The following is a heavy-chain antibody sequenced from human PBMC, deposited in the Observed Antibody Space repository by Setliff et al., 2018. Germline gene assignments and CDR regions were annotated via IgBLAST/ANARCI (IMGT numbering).Heavy chain of an antibody. Sequence: PGGSLRLSCEGSGFSFNNYAISWVRQLPGKRPEWVSSISGSGGRTYYADSVKGRFTVSRDNSKNTISLQMNRLQADDTALYSCAKDVVGYSSTWPKRDYFDYWGQGTLVTVSS. J-gene: IGHJ4*02. CDR3: AKDVVGYSSTWPKRDYFDY. CDR1: GFSFNNYA. V-gene: IGHV3-23*01. CDR2: ISGSGGRT. D-gene: IGHD6-13*01.